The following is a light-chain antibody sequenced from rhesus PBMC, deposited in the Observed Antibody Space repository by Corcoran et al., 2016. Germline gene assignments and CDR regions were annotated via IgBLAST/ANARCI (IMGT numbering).Light chain of an antibody. V-gene: IGKV1-28*03. Sequence: DIQMTQSPSSLSASVGDTVTITCRASQGISSYLNWFQQNPGKAPNFLIYDASSLESGVPSRLSGSGSGTDFTLTISSLQPEDFSAYYCLQHNSYPWTFGQGTKVEIK. J-gene: IGKJ1*01. CDR3: LQHNSYPWT. CDR2: DAS. CDR1: QGISSY.